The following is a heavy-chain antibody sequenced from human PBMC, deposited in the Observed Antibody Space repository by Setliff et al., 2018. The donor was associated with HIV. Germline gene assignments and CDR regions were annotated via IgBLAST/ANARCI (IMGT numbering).Heavy chain of an antibody. CDR1: GFTFGESA. J-gene: IGHJ4*02. CDR3: AKGADPGTSGHYAPYYFDC. CDR2: IYSGGST. V-gene: IGHV3-23*03. Sequence: PGGSLRLSCTASGFTFGESAVSWVRQAPGKGLEWVSVIYSGGSTYYADSVKGRFTISRDNSKNTLYLQMNSLRAEDTAVYYCAKGADPGTSGHYAPYYFDCWGQGTLVTVSS. D-gene: IGHD3-22*01.